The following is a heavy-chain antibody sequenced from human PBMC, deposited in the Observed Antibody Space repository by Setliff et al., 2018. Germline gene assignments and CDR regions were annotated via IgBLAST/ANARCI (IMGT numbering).Heavy chain of an antibody. D-gene: IGHD2-15*01. CDR1: GGTFDSYS. J-gene: IGHJ4*02. Sequence: SVKVSCKASGGTFDSYSFTWLRQAPGQGLEWVGGFTPILLTPNYAQKFQGRVTITADESTSTAYMELSSLRSEDTAVYYCARTVGRQDYFDYWGQGTLVTVSS. CDR3: ARTVGRQDYFDY. CDR2: FTPILLTP. V-gene: IGHV1-69*13.